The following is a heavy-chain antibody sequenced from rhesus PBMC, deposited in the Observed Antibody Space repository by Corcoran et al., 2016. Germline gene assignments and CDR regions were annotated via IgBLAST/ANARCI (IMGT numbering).Heavy chain of an antibody. V-gene: IGHV4-99*01. Sequence: QVQLQESGPGLVKPSETLSLICGVSGYSISSGYYWGWIRQSPGRGLEYIGYFSGSEDSPYYNPSLKSRVTISKNTSTNQFSLKLSSVTAADTAVYYCAQGLGSYHTLDVWGRGVLVTVSS. CDR1: GYSISSGYY. CDR2: FSGSEDSP. J-gene: IGHJ5-2*02. CDR3: AQGLGSYHTLDV. D-gene: IGHD3-3*01.